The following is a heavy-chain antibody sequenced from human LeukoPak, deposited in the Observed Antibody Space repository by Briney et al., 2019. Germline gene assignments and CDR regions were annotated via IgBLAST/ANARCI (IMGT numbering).Heavy chain of an antibody. J-gene: IGHJ4*02. CDR1: GGSISSGGSR. CDR2: IYYSGST. D-gene: IGHD7-27*01. CDR3: ARDWGTYFDY. Sequence: SETLSLTCNVSGGSISSGGSRWSWIRQHPWKGLEWIGYIYYSGSTYYNPSLESRLTMSVDTSKNQFSLHLTSVTAADTAVYYCARDWGTYFDYWGQGTLVTVSS. V-gene: IGHV4-31*03.